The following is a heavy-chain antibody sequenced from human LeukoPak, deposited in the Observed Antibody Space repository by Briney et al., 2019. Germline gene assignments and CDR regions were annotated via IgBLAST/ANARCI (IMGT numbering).Heavy chain of an antibody. CDR1: GYTFTSYG. CDR3: ARSPRRFGQQLGSFDY. J-gene: IGHJ4*02. Sequence: ASVKVSCKASGYTFTSYGISWVRQAPGQGLEWMGWISAYNGNTNYAQRLQDRVIMTTDTSTSTAYMELSSLRSEDTAVYYCARSPRRFGQQLGSFDYWGQGTLVTVSS. CDR2: ISAYNGNT. V-gene: IGHV1-18*01. D-gene: IGHD6-13*01.